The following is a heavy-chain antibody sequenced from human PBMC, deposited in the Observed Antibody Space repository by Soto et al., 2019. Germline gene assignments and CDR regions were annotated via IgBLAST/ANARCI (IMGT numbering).Heavy chain of an antibody. CDR3: ARETEDGVPGDY. J-gene: IGHJ4*02. D-gene: IGHD2-8*01. V-gene: IGHV1-3*01. CDR1: GYTFTAHS. Sequence: VQLVQSGTEVKEPGASVRVSCKASGYTFTAHSPHWARQAPGQGLEWMGWIIVSHDWPRYAPQFQRRLTFETDTIGTTSYMQVTRLTPGDTAVYFCARETEDGVPGDYWGQGTPVVVAS. CDR2: IIVSHDWP.